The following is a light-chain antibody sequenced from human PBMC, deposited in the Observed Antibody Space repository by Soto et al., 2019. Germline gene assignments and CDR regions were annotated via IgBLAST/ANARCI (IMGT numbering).Light chain of an antibody. CDR3: QQYGSSPLT. V-gene: IGKV3-20*01. J-gene: IGKJ4*01. CDR1: QSVSSSY. CDR2: GAS. Sequence: EIVLTQSPGTLSLSPGERATLSCRASQSVSSSYLAWYQQKPGQAPRLLIYGASSRATGIPDRFSGSGSGKDFTLNISRLEPEDFEVYYCQQYGSSPLTFGGGTKVEIK.